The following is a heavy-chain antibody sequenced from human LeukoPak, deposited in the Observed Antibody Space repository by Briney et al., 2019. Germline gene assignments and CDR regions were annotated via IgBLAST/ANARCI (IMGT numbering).Heavy chain of an antibody. Sequence: GGSLRLSCAASGFTFSSYAMSWVRQTPGKGLEWVSAISASGGSTYYADSVKGRFTISRDNSQNTLYLQVNSLRAEDTAVYYCAKGLVPAAIRVVDYWGQGTLVTVSS. CDR2: ISASGGST. CDR3: AKGLVPAAIRVVDY. D-gene: IGHD2-2*01. CDR1: GFTFSSYA. V-gene: IGHV3-23*01. J-gene: IGHJ4*02.